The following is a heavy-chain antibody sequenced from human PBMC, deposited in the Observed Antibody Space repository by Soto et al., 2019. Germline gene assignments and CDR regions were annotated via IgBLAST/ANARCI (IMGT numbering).Heavy chain of an antibody. V-gene: IGHV1-18*01. CDR1: GYIFVNYG. Sequence: QVQLVQSGDEVRKPGSSVKVSCKASGYIFVNYGIAWVRQSPGQCLEWMGWLSPYSGNTHYASKVHGRLTMTTDTSTSTVYMDLGSLTSDDTAVYYCAMVDNYVTPTPQDVWGQGTTVTVSS. J-gene: IGHJ6*02. CDR2: LSPYSGNT. D-gene: IGHD3-16*01. CDR3: AMVDNYVTPTPQDV.